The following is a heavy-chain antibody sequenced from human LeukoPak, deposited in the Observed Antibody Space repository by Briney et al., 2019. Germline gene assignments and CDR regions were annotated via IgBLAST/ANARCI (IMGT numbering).Heavy chain of an antibody. CDR3: ARGLQYYYDSSGYYFDY. CDR1: GFTFNSYS. Sequence: PGGSLRLSCAASGFTFNSYSMHWVRQAPGKGLEWVAVISYDGSNKHYGDSVKGPFTISRDNSKNTLYLELSCLRAEDTAVFYCARGLQYYYDSSGYYFDYWGQGTLVTVSS. CDR2: ISYDGSNK. D-gene: IGHD3-22*01. J-gene: IGHJ4*02. V-gene: IGHV3-30-3*01.